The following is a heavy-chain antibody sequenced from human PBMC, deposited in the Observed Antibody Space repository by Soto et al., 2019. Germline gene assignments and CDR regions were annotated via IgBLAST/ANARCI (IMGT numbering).Heavy chain of an antibody. D-gene: IGHD2-2*01. V-gene: IGHV1-18*01. Sequence: ASVKVSCKASGYTFTSYGISWVRQAPGQGLEWMGWISAYNGNTNYAQKLQGRVTMTTDTSTSTAYMELRSLRSDDTAVYYCARDLWDCSSTSCYNWFDPWGQGTLVTVSS. CDR2: ISAYNGNT. CDR1: GYTFTSYG. J-gene: IGHJ5*02. CDR3: ARDLWDCSSTSCYNWFDP.